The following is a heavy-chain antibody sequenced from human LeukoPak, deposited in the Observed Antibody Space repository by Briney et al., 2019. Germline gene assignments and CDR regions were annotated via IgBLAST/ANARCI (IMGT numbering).Heavy chain of an antibody. D-gene: IGHD2-15*01. J-gene: IGHJ3*02. Sequence: SETLSLTCTVSGGSITNFYGGWIRQSPGKGLELIGYIYYSGSTNYSPSLKSRVSISVDTSKKQFSLKLSSETAADTAVYYCARSPGGGFDIWGQGTMVTVSS. CDR3: ARSPGGGFDI. V-gene: IGHV4-59*01. CDR2: IYYSGST. CDR1: GGSITNFY.